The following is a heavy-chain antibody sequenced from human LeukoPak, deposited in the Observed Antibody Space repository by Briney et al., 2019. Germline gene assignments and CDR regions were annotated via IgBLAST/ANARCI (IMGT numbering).Heavy chain of an antibody. D-gene: IGHD2-15*01. Sequence: EGSLRLSCSASGFPFNTYAIHWVRQAPGKGLEYVAGISSNGDNTDFADSAKGRFTISRDNSKSTLFLQMNSLRAEDTAVYFCTRDSVLLGVAFDLWGQGTVVTVSS. J-gene: IGHJ3*01. CDR2: ISSNGDNT. V-gene: IGHV3-64D*06. CDR3: TRDSVLLGVAFDL. CDR1: GFPFNTYA.